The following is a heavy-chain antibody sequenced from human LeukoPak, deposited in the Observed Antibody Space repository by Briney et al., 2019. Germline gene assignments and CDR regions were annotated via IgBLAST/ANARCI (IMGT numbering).Heavy chain of an antibody. CDR1: GFTFSSYA. J-gene: IGHJ4*02. D-gene: IGHD3-22*01. V-gene: IGHV3-23*01. Sequence: GGSLRLSCAASGFTFSSYALSWVGQAPGKGLEWVSAISGSGGSTYYADSVKGRFTISRDNSKNTLYLQMNSLRAEDTAVYYCAKQAYDSSGYYYVPKEYFDYWGQGTLVTVSS. CDR3: AKQAYDSSGYYYVPKEYFDY. CDR2: ISGSGGST.